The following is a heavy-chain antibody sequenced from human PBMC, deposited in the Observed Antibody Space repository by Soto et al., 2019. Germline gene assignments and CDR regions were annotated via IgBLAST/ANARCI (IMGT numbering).Heavy chain of an antibody. CDR2: TKNKAQRYTT. CDR3: VRWDSGNPEN. D-gene: IGHD1-26*01. Sequence: EVQLVESGVGLVQPGGSLRLSCVVSGFTLSDHYIDWVRQAPGKGLEWVGRTKNKAQRYTTEYAASVKGRFTISRDDSENSVYLQMNSLKTEDTAVYYCVRWDSGNPENWGQGTLVTVSS. J-gene: IGHJ4*02. V-gene: IGHV3-72*01. CDR1: GFTLSDHY.